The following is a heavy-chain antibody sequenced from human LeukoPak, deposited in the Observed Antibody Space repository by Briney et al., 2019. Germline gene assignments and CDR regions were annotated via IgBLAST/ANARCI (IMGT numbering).Heavy chain of an antibody. D-gene: IGHD3-22*01. CDR2: ISSGSGTI. V-gene: IGHV3-48*01. CDR1: GFTFSSYS. J-gene: IGHJ4*02. Sequence: GGSLRLSCAASGFTFSSYSMNWVRQAPGKGLEWVSYISSGSGTIYYADSVKGRFTISRDNAKNSLYLQMNSLRAEDTAVYYCARRYDSKNYFDYWGQGTLVTVSS. CDR3: ARRYDSKNYFDY.